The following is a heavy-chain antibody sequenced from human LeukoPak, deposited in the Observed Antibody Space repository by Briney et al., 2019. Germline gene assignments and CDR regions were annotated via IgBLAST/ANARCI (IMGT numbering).Heavy chain of an antibody. CDR3: ARDPGRAIAVVGPFDS. Sequence: GGSLRLSCGASGFTFSSYDMNWVRQAPGKGLEWVAVISYDGSNKYYADSVKGRFTISRDNSKNTLYLQMNSLRAEDTAVYYCARDPGRAIAVVGPFDSWGQGTLVTVSS. CDR1: GFTFSSYD. J-gene: IGHJ4*02. CDR2: ISYDGSNK. V-gene: IGHV3-30-3*01. D-gene: IGHD6-19*01.